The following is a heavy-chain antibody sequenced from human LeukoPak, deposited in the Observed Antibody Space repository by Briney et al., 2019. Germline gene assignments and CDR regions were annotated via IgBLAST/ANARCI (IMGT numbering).Heavy chain of an antibody. D-gene: IGHD3-22*01. J-gene: IGHJ4*02. CDR2: INHSGST. CDR1: GGSFSGYY. V-gene: IGHV4-34*01. Sequence: PSETLSFTCAVYGGSFSGYYWSWIRQPPGKGLEWIGEINHSGSTNYNPSLKSRVTISVDTSKNQFSLKLSSVTAADTAVYYCARGYYDSSGYAQDGSETFDYWGQGTLVTVSS. CDR3: ARGYYDSSGYAQDGSETFDY.